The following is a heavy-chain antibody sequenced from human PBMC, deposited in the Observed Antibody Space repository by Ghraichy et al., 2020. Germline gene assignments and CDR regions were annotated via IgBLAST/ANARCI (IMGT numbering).Heavy chain of an antibody. V-gene: IGHV1-69*13. CDR3: ARGGTQDTFWVRSDYYYYGMDV. Sequence: SVKVSCKASGGTFSSYAISWVRQAPGQGLEWMGGIIPIFGTANYAQKFQGRVTITADESTSTAYMELSSLRSEDTAVYYCARGGTQDTFWVRSDYYYYGMDVWGQGTTVTVSS. CDR1: GGTFSSYA. D-gene: IGHD3-3*01. CDR2: IIPIFGTA. J-gene: IGHJ6*02.